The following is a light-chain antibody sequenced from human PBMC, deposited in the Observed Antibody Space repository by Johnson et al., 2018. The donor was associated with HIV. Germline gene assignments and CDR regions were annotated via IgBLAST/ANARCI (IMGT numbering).Light chain of an antibody. CDR2: SNN. CDR3: AAWDDSLNGPV. J-gene: IGLJ1*01. V-gene: IGLV1-44*01. CDR1: SSNIGSNT. Sequence: QSVLTQPPSASGTPGQRVTISCSGSSSNIGSNTVNWYQQLPGTAPKLLIYSNNQRPSGVTDRFSGSKSGTSASLAISWLQSEDEADYYCAAWDDSLNGPVFGTGTKVTVL.